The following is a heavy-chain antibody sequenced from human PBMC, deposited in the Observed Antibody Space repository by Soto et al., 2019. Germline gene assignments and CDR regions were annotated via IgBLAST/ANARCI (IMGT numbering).Heavy chain of an antibody. CDR1: GDTFTSHT. D-gene: IGHD2-2*01. CDR2: SIPMLGIT. Sequence: HVQLVQSGAEMKKPGSSVKVSCQASGDTFTSHTITWVRQAPGQGLEWVGRSIPMLGITDYAQRLQGRVTITADKSTSIAYMELRNLRSEDTALYYCARDQYCSTSTCFGYMDVRGGGTTVIVSS. V-gene: IGHV1-69*08. J-gene: IGHJ6*03. CDR3: ARDQYCSTSTCFGYMDV.